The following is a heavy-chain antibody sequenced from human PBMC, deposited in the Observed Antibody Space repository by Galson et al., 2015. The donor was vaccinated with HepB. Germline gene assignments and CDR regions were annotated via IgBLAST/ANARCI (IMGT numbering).Heavy chain of an antibody. Sequence: SLRLSCAASGFTFSSYSMNWVRQAPGKGLEWVSSISSSSSYIYYADSVKGRFTISRDNAKNSLYLQMNGLRAEDTAVYYCASSLPYDFWSGQPYYFDYWGQGTLVTVSS. J-gene: IGHJ4*02. CDR1: GFTFSSYS. CDR2: ISSSSSYI. V-gene: IGHV3-21*01. CDR3: ASSLPYDFWSGQPYYFDY. D-gene: IGHD3-3*01.